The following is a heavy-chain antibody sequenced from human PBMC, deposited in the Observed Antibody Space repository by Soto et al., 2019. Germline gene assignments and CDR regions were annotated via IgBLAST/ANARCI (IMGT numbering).Heavy chain of an antibody. CDR1: YASINNYH. V-gene: IGHV4-59*08. CDR3: ARVSYYYDRRGSSNY. D-gene: IGHD3-22*01. Sequence: PSETLSLTCTVSYASINNYHWTWIRQPPGKGLEWIAYIYYTGTTNFNPSLKSRVTISMDTSKNQFSLKLRSVTAADTAVYYCARVSYYYDRRGSSNYWCPGLLVTVSS. J-gene: IGHJ4*02. CDR2: IYYTGTT.